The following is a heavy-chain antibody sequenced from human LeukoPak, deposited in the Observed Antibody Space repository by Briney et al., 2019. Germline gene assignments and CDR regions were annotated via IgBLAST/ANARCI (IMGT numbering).Heavy chain of an antibody. CDR2: IYHSGST. CDR3: ARHGTMIVVVITHPFDY. J-gene: IGHJ4*02. CDR1: CYSISSGYY. D-gene: IGHD3-22*01. V-gene: IGHV4-38-2*01. Sequence: SETVSLTCAASCYSISSGYYWGWIRQPPGKGLEWIGIIYHSGSTYYNPYLKSRVTISVDTSKNQFSLKLSSVTAADTAVYYCARHGTMIVVVITHPFDYWGQGTLVTVSS.